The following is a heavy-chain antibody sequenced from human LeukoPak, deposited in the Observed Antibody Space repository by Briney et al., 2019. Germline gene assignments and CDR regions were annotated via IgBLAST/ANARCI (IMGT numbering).Heavy chain of an antibody. CDR2: INTNTGNP. CDR3: ARASVGYCSSTSCRDPYYYYMDV. J-gene: IGHJ6*03. V-gene: IGHV7-4-1*02. CDR1: GYTFTSYA. Sequence: ASVKVSCKASGYTFTSYAMNWVRQAPGQGLEWMGWINTNTGNPTYAQGFTGRFVFSLDTSVSTAYLRISSLKAEDTAVYYCARASVGYCSSTSCRDPYYYYMDVWGKGTTVTVSS. D-gene: IGHD2-2*01.